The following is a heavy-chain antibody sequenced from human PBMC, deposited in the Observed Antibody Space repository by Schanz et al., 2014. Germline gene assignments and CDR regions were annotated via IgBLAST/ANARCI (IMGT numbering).Heavy chain of an antibody. CDR1: GFTFSTYW. Sequence: EVQLAESGGSLVKPGGSLRLSCAASGFTFSTYWMHWVRQAPGKGLVWVSHINSDGTTTTYADSVKGRFTISRDNAENTLYLQMNSLRVEDTAVYYCAMGGYQLHHWGQGTLVTVSS. D-gene: IGHD1-7*01. CDR3: AMGGYQLHH. CDR2: INSDGTTT. J-gene: IGHJ4*02. V-gene: IGHV3-74*02.